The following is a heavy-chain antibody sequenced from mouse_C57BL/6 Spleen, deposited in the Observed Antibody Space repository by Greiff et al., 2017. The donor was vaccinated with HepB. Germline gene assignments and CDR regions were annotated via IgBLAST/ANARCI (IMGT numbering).Heavy chain of an antibody. CDR1: GYTFTGYW. Sequence: VQLQQSGAELMKPGASVKLSCKATGYTFTGYWIEWVKQRPGHGLEWIGEILPGSGSTNYNEKFKGKATFTADTSSNTAYMQLSSLTTEDSAIYYCASSIITTVVATRYFDVWGTGTTVTVSS. J-gene: IGHJ1*03. V-gene: IGHV1-9*01. CDR3: ASSIITTVVATRYFDV. CDR2: ILPGSGST. D-gene: IGHD1-1*01.